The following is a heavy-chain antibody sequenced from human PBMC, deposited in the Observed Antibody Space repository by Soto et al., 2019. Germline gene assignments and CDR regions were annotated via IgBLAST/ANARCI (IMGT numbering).Heavy chain of an antibody. V-gene: IGHV4-39*01. CDR3: AKNLPRTGRFDY. CDR1: GASITSTTYF. CDR2: IHYSGKT. J-gene: IGHJ4*02. Sequence: SETLSLTCSLSGASITSTTYFWAWIRKTPGKGLGWVGSIHYSGKTHYNPSLKSRATISVDRSRNQFSLEVKSVTAADTAVYYCAKNLPRTGRFDYWGQGTVVTVSS.